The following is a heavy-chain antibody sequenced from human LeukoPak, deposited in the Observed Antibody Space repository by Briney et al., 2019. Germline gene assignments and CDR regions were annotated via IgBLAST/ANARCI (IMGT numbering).Heavy chain of an antibody. CDR1: GFTLSSYA. J-gene: IGHJ4*02. CDR3: AKRPGYDSSGYRDY. Sequence: PGGSLRLSCAASGFTLSSYAMSWVRQAPGKGLEWVSAISGSGGSTYYADSVKGRFTISRDNSKNTLYLQMNSLRAEDTAVYYCAKRPGYDSSGYRDYWGQGTLVTVSS. D-gene: IGHD3-22*01. V-gene: IGHV3-23*01. CDR2: ISGSGGST.